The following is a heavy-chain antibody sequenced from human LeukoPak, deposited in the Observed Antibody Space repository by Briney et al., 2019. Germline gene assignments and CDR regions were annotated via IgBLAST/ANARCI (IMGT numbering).Heavy chain of an antibody. J-gene: IGHJ6*03. CDR3: ARVPVQLWSYGYYYYMDV. V-gene: IGHV4-39*07. Sequence: PSETLSLTCTVSGGSISSSSYYWGWICQPPGKGLEWIGSIYYSGSTYYNPSLKSRVTISVDASKNQFSLKLSSVTAADTAVYYCARVPVQLWSYGYYYYMDVWGKGTTVTVSS. CDR2: IYYSGST. CDR1: GGSISSSSYY. D-gene: IGHD5-18*01.